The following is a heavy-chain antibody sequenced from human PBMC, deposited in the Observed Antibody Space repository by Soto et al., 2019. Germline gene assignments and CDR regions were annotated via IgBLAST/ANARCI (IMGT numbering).Heavy chain of an antibody. CDR2: IGTQHDT. D-gene: IGHD2-15*01. CDR3: ARQAAYGHGGGGWFDP. Sequence: EVQLVESGGGLVQPGGSLRLSCAASGFTFSAYDMHWVRLATGKGLEWVSAIGTQHDTYYPDSVKGRFTISRDNAKNSLYRQMNSRRAGDTAGYYWARQAAYGHGGGGWFDPWGQGTLVTVSS. CDR1: GFTFSAYD. J-gene: IGHJ5*02. V-gene: IGHV3-13*01.